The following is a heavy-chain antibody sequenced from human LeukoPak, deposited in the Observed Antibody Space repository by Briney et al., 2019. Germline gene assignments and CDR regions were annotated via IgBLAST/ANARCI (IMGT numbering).Heavy chain of an antibody. Sequence: GGSLRLSCAASGFTVSSNYMSWVRQAPGKGLEWVSVIYSGGSTYYADSVKGRFTISRDNSKNTLYLQMNSLRVEDTAVYYCARDPAYYYDSPWGQGTLVTVSS. CDR1: GFTVSSNY. D-gene: IGHD3-22*01. J-gene: IGHJ5*02. CDR3: ARDPAYYYDSP. CDR2: IYSGGST. V-gene: IGHV3-66*01.